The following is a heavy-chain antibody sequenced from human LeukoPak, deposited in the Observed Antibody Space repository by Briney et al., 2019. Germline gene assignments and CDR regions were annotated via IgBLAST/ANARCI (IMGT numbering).Heavy chain of an antibody. CDR3: ARVKDPGGYYYYYYMDV. CDR2: INDSGST. CDR1: GGSFSGYY. J-gene: IGHJ6*03. Sequence: SETLSLTCAVYGGSFSGYYWSWIRQPPGKGLEWIGEINDSGSTKYNPSLKSRVTISIDTSKNQFSLKVTSVTAADTAVYYCARVKDPGGYYYYYYMDVWGKGTTVTVPS. D-gene: IGHD3-16*01. V-gene: IGHV4-34*01.